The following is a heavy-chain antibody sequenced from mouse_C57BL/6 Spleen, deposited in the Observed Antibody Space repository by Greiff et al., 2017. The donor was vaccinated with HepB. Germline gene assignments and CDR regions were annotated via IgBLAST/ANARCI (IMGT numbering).Heavy chain of an antibody. Sequence: EVKLMESGGDLVKPGGSLKLSCAVSGFTFSSYGMSWVRQTPDKRLEWVATISSGGSYTYYPDSVKGRFTISRDKAKNTLYLQMSSRKSEDTAMYYCARQGYSNYTWFAYWGQGTLVTDSA. D-gene: IGHD2-5*01. CDR2: ISSGGSYT. CDR1: GFTFSSYG. CDR3: ARQGYSNYTWFAY. V-gene: IGHV5-6*01. J-gene: IGHJ3*01.